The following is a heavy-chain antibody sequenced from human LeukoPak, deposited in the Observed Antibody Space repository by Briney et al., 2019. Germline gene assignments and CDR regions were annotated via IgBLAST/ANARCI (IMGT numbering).Heavy chain of an antibody. D-gene: IGHD3-3*01. V-gene: IGHV4-59*01. CDR2: IYYSGST. J-gene: IGHJ5*02. Sequence: SETLSLTCTVPGGSISSYYWSWIRQPPGKGLEWIGYIYYSGSTNYNPSLKSRVTISVDTSKNQFSLKLSSVTAADTAVYYCARGSDFWSGYYPYNWFDPWGQGTPVTVSS. CDR1: GGSISSYY. CDR3: ARGSDFWSGYYPYNWFDP.